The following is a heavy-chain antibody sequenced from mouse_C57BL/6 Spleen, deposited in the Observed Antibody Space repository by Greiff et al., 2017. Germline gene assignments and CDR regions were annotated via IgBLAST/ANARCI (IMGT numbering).Heavy chain of an antibody. CDR3: ARGEGYFDV. Sequence: EVKLMESGPELVKPGASVKMSCKASGYTFTDYNMHWVKQSHGKSLEWIGYINPNNGGTSYNQKFKGKATLTVNKSSSTAYMELRSLTSEDSAVYYCARGEGYFDVWGTGTTVTVSS. CDR1: GYTFTDYN. CDR2: INPNNGGT. J-gene: IGHJ1*03. V-gene: IGHV1-22*01.